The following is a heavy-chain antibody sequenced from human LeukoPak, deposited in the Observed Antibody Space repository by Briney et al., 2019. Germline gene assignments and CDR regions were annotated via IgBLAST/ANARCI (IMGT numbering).Heavy chain of an antibody. V-gene: IGHV1-69*06. J-gene: IGHJ5*02. D-gene: IGHD1-14*01. CDR1: GGTFSSYA. Sequence: ASVKVSCKASGGTFSSYAISWVRQAPGQGLEWMGGIIPIFGTANYAQKFQGRVTTTADKSTSTAYMELSSLRSEDTAVYYCAKITEGNNWFDPWGQGTLVTVSS. CDR3: AKITEGNNWFDP. CDR2: IIPIFGTA.